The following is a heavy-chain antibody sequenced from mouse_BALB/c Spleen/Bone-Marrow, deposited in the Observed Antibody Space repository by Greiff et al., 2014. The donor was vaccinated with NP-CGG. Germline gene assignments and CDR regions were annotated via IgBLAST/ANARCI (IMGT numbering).Heavy chain of an antibody. D-gene: IGHD2-3*01. J-gene: IGHJ4*01. CDR2: INPYNGGT. Sequence: EVQLQQSGPEPVKPGASMKISCKASGYSFTGYTMNWVKQSHGKNLEWIGLINPYNGGTSYNQKFKGKATLTVDKSSSTAYMELLSLTSEDSAVYYCARWNDGYSLYYYAMDYWGQGTSVTVSS. V-gene: IGHV1-18*01. CDR1: GYSFTGYT. CDR3: ARWNDGYSLYYYAMDY.